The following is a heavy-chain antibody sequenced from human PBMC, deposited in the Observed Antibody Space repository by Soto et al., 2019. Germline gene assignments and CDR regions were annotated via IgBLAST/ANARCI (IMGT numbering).Heavy chain of an antibody. D-gene: IGHD2-15*01. V-gene: IGHV3-23*01. CDR1: GFTFSSYG. J-gene: IGHJ4*02. Sequence: TGGSLRLSCAASGFTFSSYGMGWVRQAPGKGLEWVSAISGSGGTTYYTDSVKGRFTISRDNSKNTLYLQMNSLRVEDSAMYYCTKRLSGYCSGGSCYNFDFWGQGTLVTVSS. CDR3: TKRLSGYCSGGSCYNFDF. CDR2: ISGSGGTT.